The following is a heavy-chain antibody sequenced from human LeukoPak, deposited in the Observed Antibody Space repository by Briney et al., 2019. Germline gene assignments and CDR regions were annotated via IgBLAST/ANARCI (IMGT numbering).Heavy chain of an antibody. V-gene: IGHV3-23*01. Sequence: GGSLRLSCAASGFTFSSYAMSWVRQAPGKGLEWVSAISGSGGSTYYADSVKGRLTISRDNSKNTLYLQMNSLRAEDTAVYHCARDRLPPLGAFDIWGQGTMVTVSS. J-gene: IGHJ3*02. D-gene: IGHD3-16*01. CDR3: ARDRLPPLGAFDI. CDR2: ISGSGGST. CDR1: GFTFSSYA.